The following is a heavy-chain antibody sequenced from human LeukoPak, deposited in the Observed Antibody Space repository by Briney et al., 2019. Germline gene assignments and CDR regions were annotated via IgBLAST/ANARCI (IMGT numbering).Heavy chain of an antibody. J-gene: IGHJ4*02. CDR2: FYSSGST. D-gene: IGHD7-27*01. Sequence: PSETLSLTCTVSGGSISSSSYYGGWIRQPPGKGLEWIGTFYSSGSTYYNPSLKSRVTISIDTSKNQFSLKLSSVTAADTAVYYCARHQTLGIVYFDYWGQGTLVTVSS. CDR1: GGSISSSSYY. CDR3: ARHQTLGIVYFDY. V-gene: IGHV4-39*01.